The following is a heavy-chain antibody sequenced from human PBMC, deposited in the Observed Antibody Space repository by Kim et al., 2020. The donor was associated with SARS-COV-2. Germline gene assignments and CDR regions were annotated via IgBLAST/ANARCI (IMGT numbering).Heavy chain of an antibody. J-gene: IGHJ4*02. CDR1: GFTFSNAW. D-gene: IGHD5-12*01. CDR3: TTDPIVATIQNY. Sequence: GGSLRLSCAASGFTFSNAWMSWVRQAPGKGLEWVGRIKSKTDGGTTDYAAPVKGRFTISRDDSKNTLYLQMNSLKTEDTAVYSCTTDPIVATIQNYWGQGTLVTVSP. V-gene: IGHV3-15*01. CDR2: IKSKTDGGTT.